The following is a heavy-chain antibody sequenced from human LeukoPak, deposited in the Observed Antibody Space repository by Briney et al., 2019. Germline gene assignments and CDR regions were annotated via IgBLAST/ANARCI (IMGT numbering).Heavy chain of an antibody. J-gene: IGHJ6*03. CDR2: IIPILGIA. Sequence: SVKVSCKASGGTFSSYTISWVRQAPGQGLEWMGRIIPILGIANYAQKSQGRVTITADKSTSTAYMELSSLRSEDTAVYYCARGRKGVTAMVAFYYYYYMDVWGKGTTVTVSS. D-gene: IGHD5-18*01. V-gene: IGHV1-69*02. CDR1: GGTFSSYT. CDR3: ARGRKGVTAMVAFYYYYYMDV.